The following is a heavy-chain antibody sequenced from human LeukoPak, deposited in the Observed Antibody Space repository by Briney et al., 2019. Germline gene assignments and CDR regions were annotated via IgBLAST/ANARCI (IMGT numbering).Heavy chain of an antibody. J-gene: IGHJ4*02. Sequence: GGSLRLSCAASGFTFDDYAMHWVRQAPGKGLEWVSGISWNSGSIGYADSVKGRSTISRDNAKNSLYLQMNSLRAEDTALYYCAKDSEVVFDSYTFDYWGQGTLVTVSS. CDR2: ISWNSGSI. V-gene: IGHV3-9*01. CDR1: GFTFDDYA. D-gene: IGHD2-21*02. CDR3: AKDSEVVFDSYTFDY.